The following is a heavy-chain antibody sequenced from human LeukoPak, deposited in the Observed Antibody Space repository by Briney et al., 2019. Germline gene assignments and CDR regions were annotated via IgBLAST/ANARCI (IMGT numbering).Heavy chain of an antibody. CDR3: AKSLYGWYFDY. CDR2: IKFDGSKI. CDR1: GFTFSSYE. V-gene: IGHV3-30*18. D-gene: IGHD3-16*01. J-gene: IGHJ4*02. Sequence: PGGSLRLSCAASGFTFSSYEMNWVRQAPVKGLEWLAVIKFDGSKIHYADSVRGRFTISRDNSKNSLYLQMNSLRAEDTALYYCAKSLYGWYFDYWGQGTLVTVSS.